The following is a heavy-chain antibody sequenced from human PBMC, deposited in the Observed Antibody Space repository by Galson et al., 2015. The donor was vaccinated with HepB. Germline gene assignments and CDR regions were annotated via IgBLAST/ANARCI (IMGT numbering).Heavy chain of an antibody. J-gene: IGHJ5*01. Sequence: QSGAEVKKPGESLRTSCKASGYIFSSYWITWVRQMPGKGLEWMGTIDPKDSSTSYSPSSQGHVTISADKSISTVYLQWTSLKASDTAMYYCARRRNTLVRRFISNWFDSWGQGTLVTVSS. CDR1: GYIFSSYW. V-gene: IGHV5-10-1*01. CDR2: IDPKDSST. D-gene: IGHD3-10*01. CDR3: ARRRNTLVRRFISNWFDS.